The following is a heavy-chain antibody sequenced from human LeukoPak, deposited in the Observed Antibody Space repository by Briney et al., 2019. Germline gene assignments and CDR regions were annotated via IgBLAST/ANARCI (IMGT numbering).Heavy chain of an antibody. CDR2: ISSSGSTI. CDR1: GFTFSDYY. Sequence: GGSLRLSCAASGFTFSDYYMSWVRQAPGKGLEWVSYISSSGSTIYYADSVKGRFTISRDNAKNSLYLQMNSLRAEDTAVCYCARDQVCIGGSCYFGDYYYYGMDVWGQGTTVTVSS. J-gene: IGHJ6*02. D-gene: IGHD2-15*01. CDR3: ARDQVCIGGSCYFGDYYYYGMDV. V-gene: IGHV3-11*01.